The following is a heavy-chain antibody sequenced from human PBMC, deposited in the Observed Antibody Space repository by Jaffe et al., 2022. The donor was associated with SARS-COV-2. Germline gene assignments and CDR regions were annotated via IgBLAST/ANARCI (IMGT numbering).Heavy chain of an antibody. J-gene: IGHJ4*02. CDR1: GGSITTTTYY. CDR2: IFYSGST. D-gene: IGHD2-15*01. V-gene: IGHV4-39*01. CDR3: ARLGDLGYCSGGRCYTGRLFDY. Sequence: QLLLQESGPGLVKPSETLSLTCTVSGGSITTTTYYWGWIRQPPGKGLEWIGSIFYSGSTYYNPSLRSRVTMSVDTSKNQFSLKLSSVTAADTAVYYCARLGDLGYCSGGRCYTGRLFDYWGQGTLVTVSS.